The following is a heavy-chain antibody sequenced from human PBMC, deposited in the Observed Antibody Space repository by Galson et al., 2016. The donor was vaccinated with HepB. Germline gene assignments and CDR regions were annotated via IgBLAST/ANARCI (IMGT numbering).Heavy chain of an antibody. D-gene: IGHD6-19*01. CDR1: GYTFLTYG. CDR3: ARAPEYSSADYYFDH. Sequence: SVKVSCKASGYTFLTYGISWLRQAPGQGLEWMGWIDPYNGNTYYAQKFQGGVTMTTDTSTSTAYIDLRSLRSDDTAVYYCARAPEYSSADYYFDHRGQGTLVTVSS. CDR2: IDPYNGNT. V-gene: IGHV1-18*01. J-gene: IGHJ4*02.